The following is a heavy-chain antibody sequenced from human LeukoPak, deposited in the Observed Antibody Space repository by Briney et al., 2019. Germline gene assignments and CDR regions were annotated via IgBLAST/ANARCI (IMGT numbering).Heavy chain of an antibody. CDR2: ISAYNGNT. V-gene: IGHV1-18*01. D-gene: IGHD6-25*01. J-gene: IGHJ6*02. CDR1: GYTFTSYG. Sequence: ASVKVSCKASGYTFTSYGISWVQQAPGQGLEWMGWISAYNGNTNYAQKLQGRVTMTTDTSTSTAYMELRSLRSDDTAVYYCAREDAIAAIHHYYYYGMDVWGQGTTVTVSS. CDR3: AREDAIAAIHHYYYYGMDV.